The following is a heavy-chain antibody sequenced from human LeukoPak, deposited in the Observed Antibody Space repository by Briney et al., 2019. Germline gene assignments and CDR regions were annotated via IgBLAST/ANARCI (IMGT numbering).Heavy chain of an antibody. V-gene: IGHV3-30*04. Sequence: PGRSLRLSCAASAFTFSSYAIHWVRQAPGKGLEWVAVISYDGSNKYYADSVKGRFTISRDNSKNTLYLQMNSLSAEDSAVYYCAREGDYADFDYWGQGTLVTVSS. CDR2: ISYDGSNK. CDR3: AREGDYADFDY. D-gene: IGHD4-17*01. J-gene: IGHJ4*02. CDR1: AFTFSSYA.